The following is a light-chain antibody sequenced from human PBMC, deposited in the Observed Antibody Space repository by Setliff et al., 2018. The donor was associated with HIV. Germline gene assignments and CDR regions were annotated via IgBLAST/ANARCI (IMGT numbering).Light chain of an antibody. V-gene: IGLV1-51*01. CDR3: GTWDSSLSAVV. CDR1: SSNIENNY. J-gene: IGLJ2*01. Sequence: QSALTQPPSVSAAPGQKVTISCSGRSSNIENNYVSWYQQLPGTAPKLLIYDDNERPSGIPDRFSGSKSGTSATLGTTGLQAGDEADYYCGTWDSSLSAVVFGGGTKVTVL. CDR2: DDN.